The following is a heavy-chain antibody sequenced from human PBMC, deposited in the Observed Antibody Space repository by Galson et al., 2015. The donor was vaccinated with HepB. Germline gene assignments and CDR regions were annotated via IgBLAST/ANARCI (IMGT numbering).Heavy chain of an antibody. D-gene: IGHD3-10*02. Sequence: SLRLSCAASGFTFGAHYMTWVRQAPGKGLEWVANIKQHGGEQFYADSVRGRFTISRDNAKSSLYLQMNNLTAEDTAVYFCARESLILGEKDDAADIWGQGTMVIVS. CDR3: ARESLILGEKDDAADI. V-gene: IGHV3-7*03. CDR1: GFTFGAHY. J-gene: IGHJ3*02. CDR2: IKQHGGEQ.